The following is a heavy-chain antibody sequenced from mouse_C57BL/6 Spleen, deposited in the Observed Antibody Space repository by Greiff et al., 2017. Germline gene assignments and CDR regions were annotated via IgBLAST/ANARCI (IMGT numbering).Heavy chain of an antibody. CDR1: GYTFTSYW. D-gene: IGHD2-3*01. J-gene: IGHJ2*01. CDR3: ARSMDGYYGY. Sequence: VQLKQPGAELVKPGASVKLSCKASGYTFTSYWMQWVKQRPGQGLEWIGEIDPSDSYTNYNQKFKGKATLTVDTSSSTAYMQLSSLTSEDSAVYYCARSMDGYYGYWGQGTTLTVSS. V-gene: IGHV1-50*01. CDR2: IDPSDSYT.